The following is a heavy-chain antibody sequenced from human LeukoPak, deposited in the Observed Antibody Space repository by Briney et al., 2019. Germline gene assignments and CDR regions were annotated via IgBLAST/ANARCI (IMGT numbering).Heavy chain of an antibody. D-gene: IGHD6-13*01. J-gene: IGHJ4*02. CDR1: GFTFRSYG. CDR3: ARDHQGYSSSWYRY. V-gene: IGHV3-7*01. CDR2: IKQDGSEK. Sequence: PGGSLRLSCAASGFTFRSYGMHWVRQAPGKGLEWVANIKQDGSEKYYVDSVKGRFTISRDNAKNSLYLQMNSLRAEDTAVYYCARDHQGYSSSWYRYWGQGTLVTVSS.